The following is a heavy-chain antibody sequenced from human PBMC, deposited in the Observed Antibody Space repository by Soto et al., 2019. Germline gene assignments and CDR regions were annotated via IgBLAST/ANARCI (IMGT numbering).Heavy chain of an antibody. V-gene: IGHV6-1*01. CDR3: ARGHTYYDFWSGSIQIDSYYMDV. CDR1: GDSVSSNSAA. Sequence: SQTLSLTCAISGDSVSSNSAAWNWIRQSPSRGLEWLGRTYYRSKWYNDYAVSVKSRITINPDTSKNQFSLQLNSVTPEDTAVYYCARGHTYYDFWSGSIQIDSYYMDVWGKGTTVTVSS. J-gene: IGHJ6*03. CDR2: TYYRSKWYN. D-gene: IGHD3-3*01.